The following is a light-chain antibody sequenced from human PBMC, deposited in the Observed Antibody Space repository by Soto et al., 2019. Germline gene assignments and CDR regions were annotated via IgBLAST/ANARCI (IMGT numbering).Light chain of an antibody. CDR2: DAS. V-gene: IGKV1-5*01. CDR3: QQFNSL. Sequence: DIQMTQYPSTLSASVGDRVTITCRASQSINSWLAWYQQKPGAPPKLLIYDASTLERGIPSRFSGRGSGTHFILTINNLQPEDFATYYCQQFNSLFGHGTRLEIK. J-gene: IGKJ5*01. CDR1: QSINSW.